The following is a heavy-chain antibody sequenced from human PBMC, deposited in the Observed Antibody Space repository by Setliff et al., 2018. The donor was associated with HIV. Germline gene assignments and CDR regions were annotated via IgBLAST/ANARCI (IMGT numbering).Heavy chain of an antibody. Sequence: GSLRLSCAASGFSFSSYWMHWVRQAPGKGLEWVSYISSGSVNIFYADSVKGRFTISRDNAKNSLYLQMNSLRAEDTAIYYCARGSLRGVLALGMDVWGQGTTVTV. CDR3: ARGSLRGVLALGMDV. V-gene: IGHV3-48*04. J-gene: IGHJ6*02. D-gene: IGHD3-10*01. CDR2: ISSGSVNI. CDR1: GFSFSSYW.